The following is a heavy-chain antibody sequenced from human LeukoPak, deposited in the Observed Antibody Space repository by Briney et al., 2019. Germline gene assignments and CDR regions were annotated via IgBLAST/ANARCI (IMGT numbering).Heavy chain of an antibody. V-gene: IGHV3-23*01. Sequence: GGSLRLSCAASGFTFSSYWMSWVRQAPGKGLEWVSAISGSGGSTYYADSVKGRFTISRDNSKNTLYLQMNSLRAEDTAVYYCAKGSVVVVAATRYMDVWGKGTTVTVSS. D-gene: IGHD2-15*01. CDR1: GFTFSSYW. CDR3: AKGSVVVVAATRYMDV. CDR2: ISGSGGST. J-gene: IGHJ6*03.